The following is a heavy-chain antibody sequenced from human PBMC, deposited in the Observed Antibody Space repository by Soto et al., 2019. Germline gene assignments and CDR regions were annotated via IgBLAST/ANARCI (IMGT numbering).Heavy chain of an antibody. V-gene: IGHV3-15*07. CDR2: IKSKTDGGTT. J-gene: IGHJ4*02. CDR3: TTDRYYDSSGYYYAGFDY. CDR1: GFTFSNAW. Sequence: EVQLVESGGGLVKPGGSLRLSCAASGFTFSNAWMNWVRQAPGKGLEWVGRIKSKTDGGTTDYAAPVKGRFTISRDDSKNTLYLQMNSLKTEDTAVYYCTTDRYYDSSGYYYAGFDYWGQGTLVTVSS. D-gene: IGHD3-22*01.